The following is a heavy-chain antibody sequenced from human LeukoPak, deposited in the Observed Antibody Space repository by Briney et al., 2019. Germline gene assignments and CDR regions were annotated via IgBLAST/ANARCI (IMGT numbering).Heavy chain of an antibody. CDR1: GGSFSGYY. Sequence: SETLSLTCAVYGGSFSGYYWSWLRQPPGKGLEWIGEINHSGSTNYNPSLKSRVTISVDTSKNHFSLKLSSVTAADTAVYYCASGGARIAAAGTYDCYGMDVWGQGTTVTVSS. V-gene: IGHV4-34*01. J-gene: IGHJ6*02. CDR3: ASGGARIAAAGTYDCYGMDV. CDR2: INHSGST. D-gene: IGHD6-13*01.